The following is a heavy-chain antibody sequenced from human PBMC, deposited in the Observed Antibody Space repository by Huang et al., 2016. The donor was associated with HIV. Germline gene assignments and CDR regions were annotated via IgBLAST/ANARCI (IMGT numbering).Heavy chain of an antibody. CDR3: ATLPPVNYGRSGGRVRDY. V-gene: IGHV1-8*01. CDR2: MNPNSGNT. D-gene: IGHD2-15*01. CDR1: GYTFSNYD. J-gene: IGHJ4*02. Sequence: QVQLVQSGAEVKKPGASVKVSCKASGYTFSNYDINWVRQAPGQGLEWMGWMNPNSGNTGYARKFQGRVTMTRRTSISTAYMELGRLRFEDTAVYYCATLPPVNYGRSGGRVRDYWGQGSLVTVSS.